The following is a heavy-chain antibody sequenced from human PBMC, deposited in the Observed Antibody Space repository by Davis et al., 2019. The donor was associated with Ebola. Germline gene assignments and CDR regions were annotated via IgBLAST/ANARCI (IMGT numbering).Heavy chain of an antibody. CDR3: ARTGRDSRGYYSDYFDY. CDR2: INPSGGST. Sequence: ASVKVSCKASGYTFTSYYMHWVRQAPGQGLEWMGIINPSGGSTSYAQKFQGRVTMTRDTSTSTVYMELSSLRSEDTAVYYCARTGRDSRGYYSDYFDYWGQGTLVTVSS. V-gene: IGHV1-46*01. D-gene: IGHD3-22*01. CDR1: GYTFTSYY. J-gene: IGHJ4*02.